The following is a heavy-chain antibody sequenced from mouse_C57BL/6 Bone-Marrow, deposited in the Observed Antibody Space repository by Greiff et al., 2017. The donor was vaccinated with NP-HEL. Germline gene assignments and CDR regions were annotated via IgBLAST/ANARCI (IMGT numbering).Heavy chain of an antibody. J-gene: IGHJ2*02. V-gene: IGHV1-64*01. CDR2: IHPNSGST. D-gene: IGHD1-1*01. Sequence: QVQLQQPGAELVKPGASVKLSCKASGYSFTSYWMHWVKQRPGQGLEWIGVIHPNSGSTNYNEKFKSKATLTVDKSSSTAYMQLSSLTSEDSAVYYYAGSTTVRFDYWGQGTSVTVSS. CDR1: GYSFTSYW. CDR3: AGSTTVRFDY.